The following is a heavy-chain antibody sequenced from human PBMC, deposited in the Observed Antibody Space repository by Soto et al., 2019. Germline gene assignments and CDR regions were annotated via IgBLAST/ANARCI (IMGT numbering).Heavy chain of an antibody. J-gene: IGHJ4*01. CDR2: IGGSGITV. CDR3: AKAPTRAGTYWVDY. Sequence: EVQLLESGGGLVQPGGSLRLSCAASGFTFTSYSMFWVRQAPGKGLEWVSTIGGSGITVYYPDSVKGRFTISRDNSNNTLYLQMNSLRAEDTAVYYCAKAPTRAGTYWVDYWGRGTLVTVSS. D-gene: IGHD1-1*01. CDR1: GFTFTSYS. V-gene: IGHV3-23*01.